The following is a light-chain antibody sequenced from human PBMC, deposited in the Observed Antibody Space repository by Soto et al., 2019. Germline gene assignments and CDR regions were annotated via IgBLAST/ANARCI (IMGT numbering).Light chain of an antibody. J-gene: IGKJ4*01. V-gene: IGKV3-20*01. Sequence: EIVLTQSPGTLSLSPGERATLSCRASQSVSSSFLAWYQQKPGQAPRLLIYGASSRATGIPDRFSGSGSGTDFTLTISRLEPDDFAVYYCPQYDNSPLTFGGGTKVEIK. CDR2: GAS. CDR1: QSVSSSF. CDR3: PQYDNSPLT.